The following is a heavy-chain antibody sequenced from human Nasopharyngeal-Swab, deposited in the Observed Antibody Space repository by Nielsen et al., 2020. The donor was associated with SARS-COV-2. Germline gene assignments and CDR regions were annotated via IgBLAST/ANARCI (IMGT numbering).Heavy chain of an antibody. J-gene: IGHJ2*01. V-gene: IGHV4-59*01. Sequence: SETLSLTCTVSGGPISSYYWSWIRQPPGKGLEWIGYIYYSGSTNYNPSLKSRVTISVDTSKNQFSLKLSSVTAADTAIYYCARDGRSSWYFDLWGRGTLVTVSS. CDR2: IYYSGST. CDR1: GGPISSYY. CDR3: ARDGRSSWYFDL.